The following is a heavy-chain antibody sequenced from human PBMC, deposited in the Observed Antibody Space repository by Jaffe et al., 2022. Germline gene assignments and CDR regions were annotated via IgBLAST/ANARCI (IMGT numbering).Heavy chain of an antibody. CDR1: GYTFTGYY. J-gene: IGHJ1*01. CDR2: INPNSGGT. D-gene: IGHD6-19*01. Sequence: QVQLVQSGAEVKKPGASVKVSCKASGYTFTGYYMHWVRQAPGQGLEWMGRINPNSGGTNYAQKFQGRVTMTRDTSISTAYMELSRLRSDDTAVYYCARETPRIAVAGNDRTEYFQHWGQGTLVTVSS. V-gene: IGHV1-2*06. CDR3: ARETPRIAVAGNDRTEYFQH.